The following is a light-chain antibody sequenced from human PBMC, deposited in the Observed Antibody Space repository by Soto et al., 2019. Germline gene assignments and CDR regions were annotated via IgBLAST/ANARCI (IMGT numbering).Light chain of an antibody. V-gene: IGKV3-20*01. CDR3: QQFSSYPLT. CDR2: GAS. J-gene: IGKJ4*01. CDR1: QTVTRNY. Sequence: EVELTQNKGTLSLSPGDRATLSCRASQTVTRNYLAWHQQKPGQTPRLIVYGASSRATGIPDRFSGGGSGTDFTLTISRLEPEDFAVYYCQQFSSYPLTLAGGTKVDI.